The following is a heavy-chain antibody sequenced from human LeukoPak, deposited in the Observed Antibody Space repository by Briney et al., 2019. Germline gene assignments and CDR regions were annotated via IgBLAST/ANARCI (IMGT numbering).Heavy chain of an antibody. Sequence: GGSLRLSCAASGFTFSSYWMSWVRQAPGKGLEWVTFISYDGSNKYYVDSVKGRFTISRDNSKNTLYLQMNSLRAEDTAVYYCAKGAYYYDSSGQYYFDYWGQGTLVTVSS. V-gene: IGHV3-30*18. CDR2: ISYDGSNK. CDR3: AKGAYYYDSSGQYYFDY. CDR1: GFTFSSYW. D-gene: IGHD3-22*01. J-gene: IGHJ4*02.